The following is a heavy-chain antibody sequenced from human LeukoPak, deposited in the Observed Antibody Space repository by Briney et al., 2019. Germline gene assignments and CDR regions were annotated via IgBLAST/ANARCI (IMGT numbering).Heavy chain of an antibody. D-gene: IGHD3-10*01. CDR2: IYYSGST. Sequence: PSETLSLTRTVSGGSISTYYWNWIRQPPGEGLEWIGYIYYSGSTNHNPSLKSRVTIAVDTSKDQFSLKLSSVTAADTAVYYCARDNGSGTYILDYWGQGTLVTVSS. V-gene: IGHV4-59*01. CDR1: GGSISTYY. CDR3: ARDNGSGTYILDY. J-gene: IGHJ4*02.